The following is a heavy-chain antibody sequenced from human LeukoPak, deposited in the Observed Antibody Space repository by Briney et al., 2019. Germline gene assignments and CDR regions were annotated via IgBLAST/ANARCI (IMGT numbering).Heavy chain of an antibody. D-gene: IGHD5-24*01. CDR1: GGSISSSSYY. V-gene: IGHV4-39*07. CDR3: AKDISLGPKTLREDAFDI. J-gene: IGHJ3*02. CDR2: VYYSGST. Sequence: PSETLSLTCTVSGGSISSSSYYWGWIRQPPGKGLEWIGNVYYSGSTYYNPSLKGRVTISVDTSKNQFSLKLSSVTAADTALYYCAKDISLGPKTLREDAFDIWGQGTMVTVSS.